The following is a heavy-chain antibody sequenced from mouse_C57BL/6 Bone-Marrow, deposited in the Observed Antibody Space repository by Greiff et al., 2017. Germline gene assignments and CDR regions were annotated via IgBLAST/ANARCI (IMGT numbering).Heavy chain of an antibody. J-gene: IGHJ4*01. CDR2: IWGVGST. V-gene: IGHV2-6*01. CDR3: ARNWDSYAMDC. Sequence: VQLQQSGPGLVAPSQSLSITCTVSGFSLTSYGVDWVRQSPGKGLEWLGVIWGVGSTNYNSALKSRLSISTNNSKSQVFLKMNSLQTDDTAMYYCARNWDSYAMDCWGQGNSVTVSS. CDR1: GFSLTSYG. D-gene: IGHD4-1*01.